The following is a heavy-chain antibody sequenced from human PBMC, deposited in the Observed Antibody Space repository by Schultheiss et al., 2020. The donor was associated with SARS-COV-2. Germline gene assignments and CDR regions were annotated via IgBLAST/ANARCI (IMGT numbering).Heavy chain of an antibody. CDR2: IYYTGIT. V-gene: IGHV4-59*01. CDR1: GSSISGYF. Sequence: SETLSLTCTVSGSSISGYFWTWIRQPPGKGLEQVGNIYYTGITKYSPSLKSLITISVDTSKKQFSLRLGSVTAADTAVYYCARAARVEQLFSVRGGHLDYWGRGTQVTVSS. J-gene: IGHJ4*02. CDR3: ARAARVEQLFSVRGGHLDY. D-gene: IGHD3-10*01.